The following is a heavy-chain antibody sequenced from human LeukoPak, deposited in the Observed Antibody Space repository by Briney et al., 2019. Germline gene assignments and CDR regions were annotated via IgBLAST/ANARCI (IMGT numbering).Heavy chain of an antibody. CDR1: GFTFSSYS. CDR2: ISSSSSYI. J-gene: IGHJ4*02. Sequence: NAGGSLRLSCAASGFTFSSYSMNWVRQAPGKGLEWVSSISSSSSYIYYADSVKGRFTISRDNAKNSLYLQMNSLRAEDTAVYYCARDGHEYCSSTSCYGASVDYWGQGTLVTVSS. D-gene: IGHD2-2*01. CDR3: ARDGHEYCSSTSCYGASVDY. V-gene: IGHV3-21*01.